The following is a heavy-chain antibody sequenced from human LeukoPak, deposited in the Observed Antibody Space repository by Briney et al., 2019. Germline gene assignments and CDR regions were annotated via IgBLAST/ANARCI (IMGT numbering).Heavy chain of an antibody. CDR1: GGSISSYY. CDR3: ARANRYDLYFDY. D-gene: IGHD5-12*01. CDR2: IYYSGST. V-gene: IGHV4-59*01. J-gene: IGHJ4*02. Sequence: SETLSLTCTVSGGSISSYYWSWIRQPPGKGLEWIGYIYYSGSTNYNPSLKSRVTISVGTSKNQFSLKLSSVTAADTAVYYCARANRYDLYFDYWGQGTLVTVSS.